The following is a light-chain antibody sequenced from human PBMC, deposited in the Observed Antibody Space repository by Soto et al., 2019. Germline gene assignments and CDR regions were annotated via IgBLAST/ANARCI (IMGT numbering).Light chain of an antibody. CDR2: DAS. CDR3: QQRSNWPLLT. CDR1: QSVRSY. Sequence: EIVFTQSPATLSFSPGERATLSCRASQSVRSYLAWYRQKPGQAPRLLIYDASNRATGIPARFSGSGSGTDFTLTISSLEPEDFAVYYCQQRSNWPLLTFGGGTKVDIK. J-gene: IGKJ4*01. V-gene: IGKV3-11*01.